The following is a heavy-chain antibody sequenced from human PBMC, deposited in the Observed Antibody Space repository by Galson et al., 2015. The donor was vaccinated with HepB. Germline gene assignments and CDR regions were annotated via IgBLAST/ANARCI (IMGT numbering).Heavy chain of an antibody. CDR2: INPNSGGT. Sequence: SVKVSCKASGYTFTGYYMHWVRQAPGQGLEWMGWINPNSGGTNYAQKFQGRVTMTRDTSISTAYMELSRLRSDDTAVYYCARDTLAVANYYYYGMDVWGQGTTVTVSS. J-gene: IGHJ6*02. V-gene: IGHV1-2*02. D-gene: IGHD6-19*01. CDR3: ARDTLAVANYYYYGMDV. CDR1: GYTFTGYY.